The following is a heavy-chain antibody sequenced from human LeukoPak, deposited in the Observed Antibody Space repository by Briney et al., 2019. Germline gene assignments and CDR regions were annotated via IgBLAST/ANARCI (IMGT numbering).Heavy chain of an antibody. V-gene: IGHV4-34*01. J-gene: IGHJ3*02. CDR1: GGSFSGYY. CDR3: ARRGSGGRSFDI. Sequence: SETLSLTCAVYGGSFSGYYWSWIRQPPGKGLEWIGEINHSGSTNYNPSLKSRVTISVDTSKNQFSLKLSSVTAADTAVYYCARRGSGGRSFDIWGQGTMVTVSS. CDR2: INHSGST. D-gene: IGHD2-15*01.